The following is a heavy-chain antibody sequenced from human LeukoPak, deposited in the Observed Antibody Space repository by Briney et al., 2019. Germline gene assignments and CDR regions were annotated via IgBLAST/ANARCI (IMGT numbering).Heavy chain of an antibody. J-gene: IGHJ4*02. CDR2: IYYSGST. V-gene: IGHV4-39*01. Sequence: PSETLSLTCTVSGGSISSSSYYWGWIRQPPGKGLEWIGSIYYSGSTYYNPFLKSRVTISVDTSKNQFSLKLSSVTAADTAVYYCATPLVRGVDYFDYWGQGTLVTVSS. CDR1: GGSISSSSYY. CDR3: ATPLVRGVDYFDY. D-gene: IGHD3-10*01.